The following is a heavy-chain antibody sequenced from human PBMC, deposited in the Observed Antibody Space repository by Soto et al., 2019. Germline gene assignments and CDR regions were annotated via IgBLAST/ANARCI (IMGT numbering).Heavy chain of an antibody. V-gene: IGHV3-7*01. CDR2: INQDGSEK. CDR3: ARLVLHDYDNSGFWIY. D-gene: IGHD3-22*01. Sequence: PGGSLRLSCAASGFTFSSYGMHWVRQAPGKGLEWVADINQDGSEKYYVDSVKGRFTISRDNAGNHLYLHMDSLRVEDTAVYYCARLVLHDYDNSGFWIYWGQGAPVTVSS. CDR1: GFTFSSYG. J-gene: IGHJ4*02.